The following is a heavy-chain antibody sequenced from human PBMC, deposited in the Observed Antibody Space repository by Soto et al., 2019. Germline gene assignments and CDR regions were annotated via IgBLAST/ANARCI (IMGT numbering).Heavy chain of an antibody. CDR3: ARGEQQRYNWFDP. V-gene: IGHV4-30-2*01. CDR1: GGSISSGGYS. CDR2: IYHSGST. D-gene: IGHD6-13*01. Sequence: XESGSGLVKPSQTLSLTCAVSGGSISSGGYSWSWIRQPPGKGLEWIGYIYHSGSTYYNPSLQRPVTISVGRATNQFSLKPSSVAAADTAVYYCARGEQQRYNWFDPWGPGTLVTVSS. J-gene: IGHJ5*02.